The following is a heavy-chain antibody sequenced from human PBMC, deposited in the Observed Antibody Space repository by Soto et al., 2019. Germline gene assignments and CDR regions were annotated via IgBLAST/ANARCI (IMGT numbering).Heavy chain of an antibody. Sequence: QVQLVQSGAEVKKPGASVKVSCKASGYTFTSYDINWVRQATGQGLEWMGWMNPNSGNTGYAQKFQGRVTMTRNTSISTAYMELSSLRSEDTAVYYCVRGLDYDFWSGSHSPRDYWGQGTLVTVSS. CDR3: VRGLDYDFWSGSHSPRDY. V-gene: IGHV1-8*01. CDR1: GYTFTSYD. J-gene: IGHJ4*02. D-gene: IGHD3-3*01. CDR2: MNPNSGNT.